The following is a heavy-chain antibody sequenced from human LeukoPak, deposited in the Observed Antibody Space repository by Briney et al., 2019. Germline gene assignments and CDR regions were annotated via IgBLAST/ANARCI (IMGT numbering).Heavy chain of an antibody. J-gene: IGHJ1*01. Sequence: GGSLRLSCAASEFTFSNYGMHWVRQAPGKGLEWVAVISYDGSNKYYADSVKGRFTISRDNSKNTLYLQMNSLRAEDTAVYYCAKNPDGDGYNYYAEYFQHWGQGTLVTVSS. CDR3: AKNPDGDGYNYYAEYFQH. V-gene: IGHV3-30*18. CDR2: ISYDGSNK. D-gene: IGHD5-24*01. CDR1: EFTFSNYG.